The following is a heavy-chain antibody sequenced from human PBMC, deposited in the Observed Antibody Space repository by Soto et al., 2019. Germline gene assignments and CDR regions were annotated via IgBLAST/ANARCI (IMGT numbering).Heavy chain of an antibody. J-gene: IGHJ6*02. CDR3: ARSQEILRYFDWYERVDYYYYGMDV. CDR2: IYYSGST. Sequence: PSETLSLTCTVSGGSISSSSYYWGWIRQPPGKGLEWIGSIYYSGSTYYNPSLKSRVTISVDTSKNQFSLKLSSVTAADTAVYYCARSQEILRYFDWYERVDYYYYGMDVWGQGTTVTVSS. D-gene: IGHD3-9*01. V-gene: IGHV4-39*01. CDR1: GGSISSSSYY.